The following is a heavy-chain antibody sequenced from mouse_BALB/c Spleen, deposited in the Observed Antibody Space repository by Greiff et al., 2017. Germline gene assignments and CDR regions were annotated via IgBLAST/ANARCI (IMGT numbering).Heavy chain of an antibody. CDR2: ISSGGSYT. Sequence: DVQLVESGGGLVKPGGSLKLSCAASGFTFSSYAMSWVRQSPEKRLEWVAEISSGGSYTYYPDTVTGRFTISRDNAKNTLYLEMSSLRSEDTAMYYCARGEAYYGNYDYWGQGTTLTVSS. J-gene: IGHJ2*01. CDR1: GFTFSSYA. V-gene: IGHV5-9-4*01. CDR3: ARGEAYYGNYDY. D-gene: IGHD2-10*01.